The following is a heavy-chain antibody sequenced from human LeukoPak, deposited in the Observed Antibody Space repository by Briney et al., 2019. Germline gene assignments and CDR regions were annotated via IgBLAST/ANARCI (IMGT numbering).Heavy chain of an antibody. CDR3: ARATTIADPTLDY. CDR2: IIPIFGTA. D-gene: IGHD3-22*01. J-gene: IGHJ4*02. CDR1: GGTFSSYA. V-gene: IGHV1-69*05. Sequence: ASVTVSCKASGGTFSSYAISWVRQAPGQGLEWMGGIIPIFGTANYAQKFQGRVTITTDESTSTAYMELSSLRSEDTAVYYCARATTIADPTLDYWGQGTLVTVSS.